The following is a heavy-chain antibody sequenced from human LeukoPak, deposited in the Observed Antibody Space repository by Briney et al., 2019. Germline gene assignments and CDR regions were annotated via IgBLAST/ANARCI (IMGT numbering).Heavy chain of an antibody. V-gene: IGHV3-30*18. Sequence: GGSLRLSCAASGFTFSSYGMHWVRQAPGKGLEWVAVIPYDGSNKYYADSVKGRFTISRDNSKNTLYLQMNSLRAEDTAVYYCANGLGGAYCGGDCYPAGYWGQGTLVTVSS. CDR2: IPYDGSNK. D-gene: IGHD2-21*02. J-gene: IGHJ4*02. CDR1: GFTFSSYG. CDR3: ANGLGGAYCGGDCYPAGY.